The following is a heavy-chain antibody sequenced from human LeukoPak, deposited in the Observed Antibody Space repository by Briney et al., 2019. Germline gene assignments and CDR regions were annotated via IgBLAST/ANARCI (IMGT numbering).Heavy chain of an antibody. D-gene: IGHD3-22*01. V-gene: IGHV1-69*13. CDR1: GGTFSSYA. Sequence: SVKVSCKASGGTFSSYAISWVRQAPGQGLEWMGGIIPIFGTANYAQKFQGRVTTTADESTSTAYMELSSLRSEDTAVYYCARMGNYYDSSGYYAALDYWGQGTLVTVSS. CDR3: ARMGNYYDSSGYYAALDY. J-gene: IGHJ4*02. CDR2: IIPIFGTA.